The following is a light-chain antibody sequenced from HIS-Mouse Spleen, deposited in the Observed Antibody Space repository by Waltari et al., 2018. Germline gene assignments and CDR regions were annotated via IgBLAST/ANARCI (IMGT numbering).Light chain of an antibody. CDR3: CSYAGSSTWV. CDR1: SSDVGSYNL. Sequence: QSALTQPASVSGSPGQSITISCTGTSSDVGSYNLVSWYQPHPGKAPKLLIYEGSKRHSGVANRFSGSKSGNTAPLTISGLQAEDEADYYCCSYAGSSTWVFGGGTKLTVL. CDR2: EGS. J-gene: IGLJ3*02. V-gene: IGLV2-23*01.